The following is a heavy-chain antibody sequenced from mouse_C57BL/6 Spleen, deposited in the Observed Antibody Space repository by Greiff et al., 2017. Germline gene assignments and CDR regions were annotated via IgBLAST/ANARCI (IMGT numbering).Heavy chain of an antibody. Sequence: ESGPGLVKPSQSLSLTCSVTGYSITSGYYWNWIRQFPGNKLEWMGYISYDGSNNYNPSLKNRISITRDTSKNQFFLKLNSVTTEDTATYYCARGPYDYDGGYYFDYWGQGTTLTVSS. D-gene: IGHD2-4*01. V-gene: IGHV3-6*01. CDR3: ARGPYDYDGGYYFDY. J-gene: IGHJ2*01. CDR2: ISYDGSN. CDR1: GYSITSGYY.